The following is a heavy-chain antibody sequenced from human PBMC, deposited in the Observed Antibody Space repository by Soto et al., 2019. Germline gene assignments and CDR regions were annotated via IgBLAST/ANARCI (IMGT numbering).Heavy chain of an antibody. CDR1: GFTFITNS. V-gene: IGHV3-23*01. CDR3: SKWDGYGDQ. Sequence: EVQLLESGGGLVQPGGSLRLSCAASGFTFITNSMTWVRQGPGKGLEWVCGISGGGDSTHYADSVKGRFTISRDNSKNMVYLQMNSRTADDTAVYFCSKWDGYGDQWGQGTLVTVSS. CDR2: ISGGGDST. D-gene: IGHD5-12*01. J-gene: IGHJ5*02.